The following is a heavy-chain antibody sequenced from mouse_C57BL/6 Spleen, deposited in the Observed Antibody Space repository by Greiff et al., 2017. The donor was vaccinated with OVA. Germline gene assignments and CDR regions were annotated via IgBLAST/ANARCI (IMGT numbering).Heavy chain of an antibody. D-gene: IGHD3-1*01. CDR3: ARRGDEGYPGYFDV. CDR2: IYPGGGDT. CDR1: GYAFSSSW. J-gene: IGHJ1*03. Sequence: VQLQQSGPELVKPGASVKISCKASGYAFSSSWMNWVKQRPGKGLEWIGRIYPGGGDTNYNGKFKGKATLTADKSSSTAYMQLSSLTSEDAAVYFCARRGDEGYPGYFDVWGTGTTVTVSS. V-gene: IGHV1-82*01.